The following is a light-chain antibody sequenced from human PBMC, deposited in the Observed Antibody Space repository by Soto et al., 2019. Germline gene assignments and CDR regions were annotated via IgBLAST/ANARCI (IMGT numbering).Light chain of an antibody. CDR1: QSVGNN. J-gene: IGKJ5*01. CDR2: GAY. Sequence: EIVMTQSPATLSVSPGERTTLSWRASQSVGNNLAWYQQKPGQAPRLLIYGAYTRATGIPARFSGSGSGADFTLTISSLEPEDFAIYYCQQRNTWPPVTFGQGTRREIK. CDR3: QQRNTWPPVT. V-gene: IGKV3D-15*01.